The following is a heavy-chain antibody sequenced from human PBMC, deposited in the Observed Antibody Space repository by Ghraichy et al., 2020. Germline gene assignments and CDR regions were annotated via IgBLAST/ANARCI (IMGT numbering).Heavy chain of an antibody. CDR1: GYTFTSYG. CDR2: ISAYNGNT. CDR3: ARVRGGGYVGSGLSNAFDI. V-gene: IGHV1-18*01. Sequence: ASVKVSCKASGYTFTSYGISWVRQAPGQGLEWMGWISAYNGNTNYAQKLQGRVTMTTDTSTSTAYMELRSLRSDDTAVYYCARVRGGGYVGSGLSNAFDIWGQGTMVTVSS. J-gene: IGHJ3*02. D-gene: IGHD1-26*01.